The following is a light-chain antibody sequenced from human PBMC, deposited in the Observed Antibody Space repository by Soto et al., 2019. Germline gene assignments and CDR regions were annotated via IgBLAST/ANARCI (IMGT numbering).Light chain of an antibody. CDR2: GNS. J-gene: IGLJ1*01. CDR3: QSYDSSLSGSAYV. Sequence: QSVLTQPPSVSGAPGQRVTISCTGSSSNIGARYDVHWYQQLPGTAPKLLIYGNSNRPSGVPDRFSGSKSGTSASLAITGLQAEDEADYYCQSYDSSLSGSAYVFGTGTKVTVL. CDR1: SSNIGARYD. V-gene: IGLV1-40*01.